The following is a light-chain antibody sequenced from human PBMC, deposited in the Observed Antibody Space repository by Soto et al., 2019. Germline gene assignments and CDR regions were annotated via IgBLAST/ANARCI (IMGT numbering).Light chain of an antibody. V-gene: IGLV3-1*01. J-gene: IGLJ2*01. CDR3: QAWDSSTGVV. Sequence: SYELTQPPSVSVSPGQTASITCSGDKLGDKYACWYQRKPGQSPVLVIYQDSKRPSGIPERFSGSNSGNTATLTISGTQAMDEADYYCQAWDSSTGVVFGGGTKLTVL. CDR2: QDS. CDR1: KLGDKY.